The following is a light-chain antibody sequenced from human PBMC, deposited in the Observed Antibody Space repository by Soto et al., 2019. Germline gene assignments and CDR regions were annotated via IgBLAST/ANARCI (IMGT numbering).Light chain of an antibody. CDR1: QTVTDY. CDR3: HQNYSTPQT. CDR2: SAS. Sequence: DIQMTQSPSSLSASVGDRVTITCRACQTVTDYLNWYQHKPGKAPKLLIYSASTMQSGVPSRFSGSGSGTDFTLTITSLQPEDFGTYYCHQNYSTPQTFGQGTKVDIK. J-gene: IGKJ1*01. V-gene: IGKV1-39*01.